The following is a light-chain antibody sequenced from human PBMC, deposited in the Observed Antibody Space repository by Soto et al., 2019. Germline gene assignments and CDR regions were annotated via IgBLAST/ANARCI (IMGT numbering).Light chain of an antibody. Sequence: EIVLTQSPATLSLSVGERDTLSCRASQSGSSCLAWYQQKPGQAPRLLIYDASNRATGIPARFSGSGSGTDLTLTISSLEPEDFAVYYCQQRSNWPPSTVGQGTRLEIK. CDR2: DAS. J-gene: IGKJ5*01. CDR1: QSGSSC. CDR3: QQRSNWPPST. V-gene: IGKV3-11*01.